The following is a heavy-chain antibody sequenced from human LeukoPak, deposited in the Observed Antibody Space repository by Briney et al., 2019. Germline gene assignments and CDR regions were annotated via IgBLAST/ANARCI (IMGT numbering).Heavy chain of an antibody. CDR2: ISSSGSTI. D-gene: IGHD6-19*01. CDR3: ARGGRAQLAVAGTHNIDY. CDR1: GFTFSSYE. V-gene: IGHV3-48*03. J-gene: IGHJ4*02. Sequence: HPGGSLRLSCAASGFTFSSYEMNWVRQAPGKGLEWVSYISSSGSTIYYADSVKGRFTISRDSAKNSLYLQMNSLRAEDTAVYYCARGGRAQLAVAGTHNIDYWGQGTLVTVSS.